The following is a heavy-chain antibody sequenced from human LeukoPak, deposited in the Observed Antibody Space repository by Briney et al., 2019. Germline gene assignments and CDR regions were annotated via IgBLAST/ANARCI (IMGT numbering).Heavy chain of an antibody. CDR2: ISGSGGST. V-gene: IGHV3-23*01. Sequence: GGSQRLSCAASGFTFTSYAMNWVRQAPGKGLEWVSAISGSGGSTYYADSVKGRFTVSRDNSENTLLLQMNSLRAEDTAMYYCAKDTDVVVPEYFQYWGQGTLVTVSS. CDR3: AKDTDVVVPEYFQY. J-gene: IGHJ1*01. D-gene: IGHD2-15*01. CDR1: GFTFTSYA.